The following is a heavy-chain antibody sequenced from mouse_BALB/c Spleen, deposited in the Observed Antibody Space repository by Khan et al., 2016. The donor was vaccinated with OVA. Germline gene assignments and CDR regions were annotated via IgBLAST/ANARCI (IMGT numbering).Heavy chain of an antibody. J-gene: IGHJ1*01. CDR1: GFTFSNFG. CDR3: ASSGRNFHGYCDV. D-gene: IGHD2-1*01. V-gene: IGHV5-17*02. CDR2: ISSGSSSI. Sequence: EVELVESGGGLVQPGGSRKLSCAASGFTFSNFGMHWVRQAPKKGLEWVAYISSGSSSIYYVDTVKGRFTISRDNSKNTLFLQMTSLTSEDTDIYYCASSGRNFHGYCDVWGAGTSVTVSS.